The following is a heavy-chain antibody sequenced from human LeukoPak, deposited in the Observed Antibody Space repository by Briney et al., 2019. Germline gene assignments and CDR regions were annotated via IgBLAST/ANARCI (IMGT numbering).Heavy chain of an antibody. Sequence: SVKVSCKASGGTFSSYAISWVRQAPGQGLEWMGGIIPIFGTANYAQKFQGRVTITADKSTSTAYMELSSLRSEDTAVYYCARVFWVSTIWYYFDYWGQGTLVTVSS. CDR3: ARVFWVSTIWYYFDY. D-gene: IGHD3-9*01. CDR1: GGTFSSYA. CDR2: IIPIFGTA. V-gene: IGHV1-69*06. J-gene: IGHJ4*02.